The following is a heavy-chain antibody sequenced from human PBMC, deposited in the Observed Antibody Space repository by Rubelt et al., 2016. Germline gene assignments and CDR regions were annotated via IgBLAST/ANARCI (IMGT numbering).Heavy chain of an antibody. D-gene: IGHD2-2*01. CDR2: INHGGGR. CDR3: ARGFYGTYQLLFDV. CDR1: GGSLTGYY. Sequence: QVQLQQWGAGLLKPSVTLSLTCGVRGGSLTGYYWSWIRQSPGKGLEWIGEINHGGGRHYKPSLKSRVTLSVDTSNNRFSLRLTSVTAADTAVYFCARGFYGTYQLLFDVWGQGIRVTVSS. V-gene: IGHV4-34*01. J-gene: IGHJ4*02.